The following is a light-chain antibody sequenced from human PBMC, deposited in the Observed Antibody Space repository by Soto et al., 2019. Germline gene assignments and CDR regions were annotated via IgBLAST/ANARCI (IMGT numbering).Light chain of an antibody. Sequence: IVMTQSPGTLSVSPGGIAALSCMASQSISGALAWYQQKPGQAPRLLIYGASARATSFPARFSGSGSGTDFTLTITSLQSEDFAVYYCQQYDNWPWTFGQGTKVDIK. CDR1: QSISGA. J-gene: IGKJ1*01. CDR3: QQYDNWPWT. CDR2: GAS. V-gene: IGKV3-15*01.